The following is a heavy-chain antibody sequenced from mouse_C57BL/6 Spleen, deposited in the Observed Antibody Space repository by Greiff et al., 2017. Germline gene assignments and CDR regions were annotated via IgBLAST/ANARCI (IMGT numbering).Heavy chain of an antibody. D-gene: IGHD1-1*01. J-gene: IGHJ1*03. CDR1: GYTFTSYW. CDR2: IDPSDSYT. CDR3: ARGIDYYGSSPLGYFDV. V-gene: IGHV1-69*01. Sequence: QVQLQQPGAELVMPGASVKLSCKASGYTFTSYWMHWVKQRPGQGLEWIGEIDPSDSYTNYNQKFKGKSTLTVDKSSSTAYMQLSSLTSEDSAVYYCARGIDYYGSSPLGYFDVWGTGTTVTVAS.